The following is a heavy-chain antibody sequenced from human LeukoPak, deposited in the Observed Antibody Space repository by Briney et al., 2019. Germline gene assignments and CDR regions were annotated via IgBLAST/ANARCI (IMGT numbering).Heavy chain of an antibody. CDR1: GFTFRSYE. CDR3: AKCYYDSSGYYFGAFDI. Sequence: GGSLRLSCAASGFTFRSYEMNWVRQAPGKGLEWVSYISSRGTTTYYADSVRGRFTVSRDNAKNSLCLQMNSLRAEDTAVYYCAKCYYDSSGYYFGAFDIWGQGTMVTVSS. D-gene: IGHD3-22*01. V-gene: IGHV3-48*03. CDR2: ISSRGTTT. J-gene: IGHJ3*02.